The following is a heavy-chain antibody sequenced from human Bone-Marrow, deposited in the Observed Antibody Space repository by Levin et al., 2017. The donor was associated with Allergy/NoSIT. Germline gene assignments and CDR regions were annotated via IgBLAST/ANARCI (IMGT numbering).Heavy chain of an antibody. D-gene: IGHD2-15*01. V-gene: IGHV1-18*01. J-gene: IGHJ4*02. CDR3: SGSPPVIEAQTWCY. CDR2: ISAYNGNT. CDR1: GYIFGNFG. Sequence: ASVKVSCKASGYIFGNFGVSWVRQAPGQGLEWMGWISAYNGNTDYGQKFQGRLSMTTDPSTSTAYMELRSLRADDTAVYYCSGSPPVIEAQTWCYWGQGTLVIVSS.